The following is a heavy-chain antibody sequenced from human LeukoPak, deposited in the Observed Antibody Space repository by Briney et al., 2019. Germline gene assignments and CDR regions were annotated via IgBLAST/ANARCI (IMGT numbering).Heavy chain of an antibody. CDR1: GYTFTRYD. V-gene: IGHV1-2*02. CDR2: INPNSGGT. J-gene: IGHJ4*02. D-gene: IGHD5-24*01. Sequence: VASVKVSCKASGYTFTRYDINWVRQAPGQGLEWMGWINPNSGGTNYAQKFQGRVTMTRDTSISTAYMELSRLRSDDTAVYYCARVLLRMATFSVGYWGQGTLVTVSS. CDR3: ARVLLRMATFSVGY.